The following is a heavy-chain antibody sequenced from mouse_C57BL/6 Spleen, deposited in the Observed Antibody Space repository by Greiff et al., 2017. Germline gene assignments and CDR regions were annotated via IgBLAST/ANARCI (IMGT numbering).Heavy chain of an antibody. D-gene: IGHD2-1*01. CDR1: GFTFSDYY. CDR2: INYDGSST. Sequence: EVKLMESEGGLVQPGSSMKLSCTASGFTFSDYYMAWVRQVPEKGLEWVANINYDGSSTYYLDSLKSRFIISRDNAKNILYLQMSSLKSEDTATYYCARGGNYLPYYFDYWGQGTTLTVSS. CDR3: ARGGNYLPYYFDY. V-gene: IGHV5-16*01. J-gene: IGHJ2*01.